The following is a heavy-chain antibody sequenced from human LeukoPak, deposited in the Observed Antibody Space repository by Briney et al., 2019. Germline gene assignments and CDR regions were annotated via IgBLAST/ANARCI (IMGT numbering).Heavy chain of an antibody. D-gene: IGHD4-17*01. V-gene: IGHV3-7*01. J-gene: IGHJ6*03. CDR2: IKQDGSEK. CDR3: ARAETTAALNYYYYYYMDV. Sequence: AGGSLRLSCAASGFTFSSYWMSWVRQAPGKGLEWVANIKQDGSEKYYVDSVKGRFTISRDNAKNSLYLQMNSLRAEDTAVYYCARAETTAALNYYYYYYMDVWGKGTTVTVSS. CDR1: GFTFSSYW.